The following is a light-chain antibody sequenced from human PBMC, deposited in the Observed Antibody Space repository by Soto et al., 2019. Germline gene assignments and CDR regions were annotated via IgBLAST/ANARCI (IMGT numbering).Light chain of an antibody. Sequence: QSVLTQPPSASGTPGQRVTISCSGSSSNIGSNSVYWYQQLPGTAPKLLIYRNNQRPSGVPDRFSGSKSGTSASLAISGLRSEDEADYYCAAWDDSLSVYYVFGTGTKVTVL. V-gene: IGLV1-47*01. CDR2: RNN. CDR3: AAWDDSLSVYYV. J-gene: IGLJ1*01. CDR1: SSNIGSNS.